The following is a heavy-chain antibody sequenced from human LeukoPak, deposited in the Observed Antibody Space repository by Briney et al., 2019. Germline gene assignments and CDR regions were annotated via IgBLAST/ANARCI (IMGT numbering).Heavy chain of an antibody. CDR1: GGSFTSYF. V-gene: IGHV4-59*01. CDR3: AQKAPYSPGYSQD. J-gene: IGHJ1*01. Sequence: PSETLSLTCTVSGGSFTSYFWTWIRQPPGKGLEWIGYIYHSGTTNYNPSLKSRVTISVDTSKSQFSLKLSSVTAADTAVYYCAQKAPYSPGYSQDWGQGTLVTVSS. D-gene: IGHD2-15*01. CDR2: IYHSGTT.